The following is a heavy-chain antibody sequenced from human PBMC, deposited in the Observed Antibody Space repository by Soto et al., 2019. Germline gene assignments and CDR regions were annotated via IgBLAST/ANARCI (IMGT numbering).Heavy chain of an antibody. CDR1: GYSFTSYW. D-gene: IGHD6-6*01. J-gene: IGHJ6*02. CDR2: IYPGDSDT. CDR3: VSKRYSRSFGYYCYGMDV. V-gene: IGHV5-51*01. Sequence: PGESLKISCKGSGYSFTSYWIGWVRQMPGKGLEWMGIIYPGDSDTRYSPSFQGQVTISADKSISTAYLQWSSLKASDTAMYYCVSKRYSRSFGYYCYGMDVWGQGTTVTVSS.